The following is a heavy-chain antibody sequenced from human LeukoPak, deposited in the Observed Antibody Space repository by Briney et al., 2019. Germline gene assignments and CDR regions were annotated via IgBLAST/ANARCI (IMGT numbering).Heavy chain of an antibody. V-gene: IGHV3-30*02. D-gene: IGHD4-23*01. Sequence: GGPLRLSCAASGFTFNNFGMHWVRQAPCKGLEWVSYIGYEGVHKYYADSVKGRFTISKDNSKATLYLQMNSLRPEDTAVYYCAKDLHGGYSSDYWGQGTLVTVSS. CDR2: IGYEGVHK. CDR3: AKDLHGGYSSDY. J-gene: IGHJ4*02. CDR1: GFTFNNFG.